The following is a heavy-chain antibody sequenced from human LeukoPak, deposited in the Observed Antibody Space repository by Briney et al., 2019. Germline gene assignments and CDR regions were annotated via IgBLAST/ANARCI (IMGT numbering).Heavy chain of an antibody. CDR1: GASIGGGHNS. J-gene: IGHJ4*02. Sequence: QALSLNCGVSGASIGGGHNSWSWIRQPPGKGLEWIIHISQSGRPYYNPSLKSRVDISLDKSTNHFSLNLTAVTAADTAVYYCARVPAAGTGPDYWGQGTLVTVSS. CDR2: ISQSGRP. V-gene: IGHV4-30-2*01. D-gene: IGHD6-13*01. CDR3: ARVPAAGTGPDY.